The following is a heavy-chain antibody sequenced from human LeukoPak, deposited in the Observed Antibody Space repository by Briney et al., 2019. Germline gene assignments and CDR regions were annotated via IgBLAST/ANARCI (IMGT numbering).Heavy chain of an antibody. J-gene: IGHJ6*02. V-gene: IGHV6-1*01. CDR1: GDSVSSNSAA. Sequence: SQTLSLTCAISGDSVSSNSAAWNWIRQSPSRGLEWLGRTYYRSKWYNDYAVSVKSRITINPDTSKNQFSLQLNSVTPEDTAVYYCARDRVITEVYYYYYGMDVWGQGTTDTVSS. D-gene: IGHD3-22*01. CDR2: TYYRSKWYN. CDR3: ARDRVITEVYYYYYGMDV.